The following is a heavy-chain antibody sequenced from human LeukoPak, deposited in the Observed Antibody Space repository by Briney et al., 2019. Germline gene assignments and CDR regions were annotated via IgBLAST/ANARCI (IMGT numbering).Heavy chain of an antibody. CDR2: IYYSGTT. Sequence: SQTLSLTCNVSGGSISSGAYYWTWIRQHPGKGLEWIGHIYYSGTTHYNPSLKSRVTISVDTSKNQFSLKLSSVTAADTAVYYCARRRYWFDPWGQGTLVTVSS. J-gene: IGHJ5*02. CDR1: GGSISSGAYY. CDR3: ARRRYWFDP. V-gene: IGHV4-31*03.